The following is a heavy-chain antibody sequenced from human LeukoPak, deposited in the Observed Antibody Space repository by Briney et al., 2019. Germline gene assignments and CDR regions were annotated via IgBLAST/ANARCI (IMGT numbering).Heavy chain of an antibody. V-gene: IGHV3-30*18. CDR3: AKVPRHSGWYPLSGY. Sequence: GGSLRLSCAASGFTFSSYAMHWVRQAPGKGLEWVAVISYDGSNKYYADSVRGRFTISRDNSKNTLYLQLNSLKTEDTAVYYCAKVPRHSGWYPLSGYWGQGTLVTVSS. D-gene: IGHD6-13*01. J-gene: IGHJ4*02. CDR1: GFTFSSYA. CDR2: ISYDGSNK.